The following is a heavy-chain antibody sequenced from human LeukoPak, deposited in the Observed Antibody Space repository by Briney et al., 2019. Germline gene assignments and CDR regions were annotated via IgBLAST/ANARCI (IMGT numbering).Heavy chain of an antibody. J-gene: IGHJ4*02. CDR2: IKQDGSEQ. D-gene: IGHD3-9*01. Sequence: GGSLRLSCGASGFSLSMFWMTWVRQAPGKGLEWVANIKQDGSEQYYVDSVKGRFTISRDNAKNSLYLQMNSLRAEDTAVYYCARNGGRFGWYFDYWGQGTLVTVSS. V-gene: IGHV3-7*01. CDR1: GFSLSMFW. CDR3: ARNGGRFGWYFDY.